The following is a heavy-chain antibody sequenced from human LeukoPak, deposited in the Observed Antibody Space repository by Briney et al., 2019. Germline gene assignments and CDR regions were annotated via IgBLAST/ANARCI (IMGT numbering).Heavy chain of an antibody. CDR1: GYTFTSYG. V-gene: IGHV1-18*01. CDR3: ARGSQALRGYSGYANWFDP. D-gene: IGHD5-12*01. J-gene: IGHJ5*02. CDR2: ISAYNGNT. Sequence: ASMKVSCKASGYTFTSYGISWVRQAPGQGLEWMGWISAYNGNTNYAQKLQGRVTMTTDTSTSTAYMELRSLRSDDTAVYYCARGSQALRGYSGYANWFDPWGQGTLVTVSS.